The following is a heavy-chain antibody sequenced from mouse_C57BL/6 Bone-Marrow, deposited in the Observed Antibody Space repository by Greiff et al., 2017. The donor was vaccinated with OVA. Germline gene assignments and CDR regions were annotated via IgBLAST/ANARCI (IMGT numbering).Heavy chain of an antibody. J-gene: IGHJ1*03. CDR2: ISSGSSTI. Sequence: DVMLVESGGGLVKPGGSLKLSCAASGFTFSDYGMHWVRQAPEKGLEWVAYISSGSSTIYYADTVKGRFTISRDNAKNTLFLQMTSLRSEDTAMYYCARGGYSPYWYFDVWGTGTTVTVSS. V-gene: IGHV5-17*01. CDR1: GFTFSDYG. D-gene: IGHD2-12*01. CDR3: ARGGYSPYWYFDV.